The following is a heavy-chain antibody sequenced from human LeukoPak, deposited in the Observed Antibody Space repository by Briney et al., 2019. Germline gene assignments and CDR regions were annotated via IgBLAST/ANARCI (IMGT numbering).Heavy chain of an antibody. CDR1: GFTVSSNY. V-gene: IGHV3-66*02. Sequence: GGSLRLSCAASGFTVSSNYMSWVRQAPGKGLERVSVIYSGGSTYYADSVKGRFTISRDNSKNTLYLQMNSLRAEDTAVYYCARGDDYGDPMDYWGQGTLVTVSS. CDR2: IYSGGST. CDR3: ARGDDYGDPMDY. J-gene: IGHJ4*02. D-gene: IGHD4-17*01.